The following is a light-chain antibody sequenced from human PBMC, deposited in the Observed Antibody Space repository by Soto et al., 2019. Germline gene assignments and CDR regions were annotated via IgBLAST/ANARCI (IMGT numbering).Light chain of an antibody. CDR3: SSYRSSSTVYV. CDR1: SSDVGGYDY. J-gene: IGLJ1*01. Sequence: QSALTQPASVSGSPGQSITISCTGTSSDVGGYDYVSWYQQHPGEAPKLLIYDVSNRPSGVSNHFSGSKSGNTASITISRLQAVDEADYYCSSYRSSSTVYVFGTGTKVTVL. CDR2: DVS. V-gene: IGLV2-14*01.